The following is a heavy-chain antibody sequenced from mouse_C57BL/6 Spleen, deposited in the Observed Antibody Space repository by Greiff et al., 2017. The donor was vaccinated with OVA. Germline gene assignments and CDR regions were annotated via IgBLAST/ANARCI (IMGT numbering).Heavy chain of an antibody. J-gene: IGHJ4*01. CDR3: ARVDYDSYYAMDY. CDR1: GYSFTGYY. Sequence: QLQQSGPELVKPGASVKISCKASGYSFTGYYMNWVKQSPEKSLEWIGEINPSTGGTTYNQKFKAKATLTVDKSSSTAYMQLKSLTSEDSAVYYCARVDYDSYYAMDYWGQGTSVTVSS. V-gene: IGHV1-42*01. D-gene: IGHD2-4*01. CDR2: INPSTGGT.